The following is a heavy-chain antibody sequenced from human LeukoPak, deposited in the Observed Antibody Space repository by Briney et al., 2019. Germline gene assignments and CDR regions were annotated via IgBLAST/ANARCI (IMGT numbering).Heavy chain of an antibody. CDR2: ISYDGSNK. J-gene: IGHJ6*02. Sequence: GGSLRLSCAASGFTFSSYAMHWVRQAPGKGMEWVAVISYDGSNKYYADSVKGRFTISRDNSKNTLYLQMNSLRAEDTAVYYCARDRLSAEQKPFIAHNYYYYYGMDVWGQGTTVTVS. CDR3: ARDRLSAEQKPFIAHNYYYYYGMDV. V-gene: IGHV3-30*04. D-gene: IGHD1-26*01. CDR1: GFTFSSYA.